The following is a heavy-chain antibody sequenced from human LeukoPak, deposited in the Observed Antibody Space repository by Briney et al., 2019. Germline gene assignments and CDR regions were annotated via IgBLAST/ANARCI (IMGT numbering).Heavy chain of an antibody. J-gene: IGHJ4*02. CDR1: GGSISSYY. Sequence: SETLSLTCTVSGGSISSYYWSWIRQPPGKGLEWIGYIYYSGSTNYNPFLKSRVTISVDTSKNQFSLKLSSVTAADTAVYYCAGTSGYYYYYFDYWGQGTLVTVSS. CDR2: IYYSGST. V-gene: IGHV4-59*08. D-gene: IGHD3-22*01. CDR3: AGTSGYYYYYFDY.